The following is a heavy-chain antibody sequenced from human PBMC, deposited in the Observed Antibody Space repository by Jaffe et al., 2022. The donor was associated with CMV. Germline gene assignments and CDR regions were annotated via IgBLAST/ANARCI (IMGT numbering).Heavy chain of an antibody. CDR3: AKGFYTVVWYFDL. V-gene: IGHV6-1*01. D-gene: IGHD2-15*01. CDR1: GDSVSSNSAA. Sequence: QVQLQQSGPGLVKPSLTLSLTCAISGDSVSSNSAAWNWIRQSPLRGLEWLGRTYYRSTWYHDYAESVKSRITINPDTSKNQFSLQLNSVTPEDTAVYYCAKGFYTVVWYFDLWGHGTLVTVSS. CDR2: TYYRSTWYH. J-gene: IGHJ2*01.